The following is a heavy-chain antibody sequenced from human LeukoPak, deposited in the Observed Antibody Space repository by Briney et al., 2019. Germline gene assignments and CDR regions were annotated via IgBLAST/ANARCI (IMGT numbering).Heavy chain of an antibody. J-gene: IGHJ4*02. D-gene: IGHD5-24*01. Sequence: GGSLRLSCAPSGFTLNTYVMQWVRQAPGKGLVWVARIDTDGKTTTYADSVKGRFTISRDNAKNMLYGQMNSLRAEDTAVYYCVRDKDGYNFWGQGTLVSVSS. V-gene: IGHV3-74*01. CDR2: IDTDGKTT. CDR3: VRDKDGYNF. CDR1: GFTLNTYV.